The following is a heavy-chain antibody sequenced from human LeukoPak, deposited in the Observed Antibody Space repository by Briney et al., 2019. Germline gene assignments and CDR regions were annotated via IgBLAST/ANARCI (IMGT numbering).Heavy chain of an antibody. J-gene: IGHJ6*02. V-gene: IGHV1-69*13. CDR2: IIPIFGTA. CDR1: GGTSSSYA. Sequence: SVKVSSKASGGTSSSYATGGVRQAPGQGLEWMGGIIPIFGTANYAQKFQGRVTITADESTSTAYMELSSLRSEDTAVYYCARDWHREGMDVWGQGTTVTVSS. D-gene: IGHD5-24*01. CDR3: ARDWHREGMDV.